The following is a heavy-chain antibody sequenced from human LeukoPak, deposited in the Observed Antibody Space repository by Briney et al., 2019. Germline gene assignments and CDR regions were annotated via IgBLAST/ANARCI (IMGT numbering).Heavy chain of an antibody. V-gene: IGHV3-23*01. CDR3: ARLYCSGGSCYSVDY. CDR2: ISASDRCT. D-gene: IGHD2-15*01. Sequence: GGSLRLSCAASGFTFTNYAMSWVRQAPGVGLDWVSGISASDRCTYYADSVKGRFTISRDNSRNTLYLQRNSLRAEDTALYYGARLYCSGGSCYSVDYWGQGTLVTVSS. J-gene: IGHJ4*02. CDR1: GFTFTNYA.